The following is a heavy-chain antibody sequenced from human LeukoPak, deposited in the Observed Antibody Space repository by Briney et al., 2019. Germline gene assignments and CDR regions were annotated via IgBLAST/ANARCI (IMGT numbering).Heavy chain of an antibody. J-gene: IGHJ4*02. CDR3: ERSTIHPGYSFDY. Sequence: ASVKVSFKASGYTFTSYDINWVRQATGQGVEWMGWRNPNSGDTGYAQKFQGRVTMTRNTSISTAYMVLSSLRSEHTAVYYCERSTIHPGYSFDYWGQGTLVTVSS. V-gene: IGHV1-8*01. D-gene: IGHD2-21*01. CDR1: GYTFTSYD. CDR2: RNPNSGDT.